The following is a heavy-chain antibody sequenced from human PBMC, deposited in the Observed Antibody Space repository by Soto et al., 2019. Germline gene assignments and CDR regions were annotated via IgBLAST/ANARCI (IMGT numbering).Heavy chain of an antibody. V-gene: IGHV3-23*01. D-gene: IGHD2-8*01. J-gene: IGHJ4*02. CDR2: ISGSGGST. Sequence: GGSLRLSCAASGFTFSSYAMSWVRQAPGKGLEWVSAISGSGGSTYYADSVKGRFTISRDNSKNTLYLQMTSLRAEDTAVYYCAKDMVYAKYFDYWGQGTLVTVSS. CDR1: GFTFSSYA. CDR3: AKDMVYAKYFDY.